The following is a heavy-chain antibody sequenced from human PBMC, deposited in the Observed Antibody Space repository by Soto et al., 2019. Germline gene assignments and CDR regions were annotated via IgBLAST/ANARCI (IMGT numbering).Heavy chain of an antibody. CDR2: ISGSGAGT. Sequence: GGSLRLSCTASGFTFSTSAMSWVRQPPGRGLEWVSGISGSGAGTYYADSVKGRFTISRDNSKNTLYLQMSGLRAEDAAVYYCAKGPTVFGAVISFDYYYGMYVWGQGTPVTVSS. D-gene: IGHD3-3*01. CDR1: GFTFSTSA. V-gene: IGHV3-23*01. J-gene: IGHJ6*02. CDR3: AKGPTVFGAVISFDYYYGMYV.